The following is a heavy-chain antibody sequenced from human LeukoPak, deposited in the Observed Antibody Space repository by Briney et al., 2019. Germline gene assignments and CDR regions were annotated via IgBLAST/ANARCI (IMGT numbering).Heavy chain of an antibody. V-gene: IGHV3-74*01. CDR3: SRASSSVPNLLDY. J-gene: IGHJ4*02. Sequence: QPGGSLRLSCADSGFTFSSNWMQWVRQGPGKALVWVSRISTDGSSTTYADSVKGRFTISRDNAKNTLYLQMNSLRAEDTAVYYCSRASSSVPNLLDYWGQGTLVTVSS. D-gene: IGHD6-19*01. CDR1: GFTFSSNW. CDR2: ISTDGSST.